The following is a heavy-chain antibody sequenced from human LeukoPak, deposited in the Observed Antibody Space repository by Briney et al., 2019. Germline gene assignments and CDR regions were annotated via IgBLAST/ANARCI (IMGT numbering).Heavy chain of an antibody. Sequence: SVKVSCKASGYTFTNYGISWVRQAPGRGLEWMGRIIPIFGTANYAQKFQGRVTITTDESTSTAYMELSSLRSEDTAVYYCARDRTAVAGTWNGADLKHNWFDPWGQGTLVTVSS. CDR2: IIPIFGTA. CDR3: ARDRTAVAGTWNGADLKHNWFDP. V-gene: IGHV1-69*05. D-gene: IGHD6-19*01. CDR1: GYTFTNYG. J-gene: IGHJ5*02.